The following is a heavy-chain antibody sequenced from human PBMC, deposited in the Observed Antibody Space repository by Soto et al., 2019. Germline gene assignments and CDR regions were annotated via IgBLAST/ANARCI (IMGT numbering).Heavy chain of an antibody. J-gene: IGHJ4*02. V-gene: IGHV4-34*01. Sequence: QVQLQQWGAGLLKPSETLALTCAVYGGSFSGYYWNWIRQPPGKGLEWIGEINHSGSTNYNPSLKSRVTISVDTSKNQFSLKLSSVTAADTAVYYCARGGAGGLIATVVPRGYWGQGTLVTVSS. CDR1: GGSFSGYY. D-gene: IGHD6-13*01. CDR3: ARGGAGGLIATVVPRGY. CDR2: INHSGST.